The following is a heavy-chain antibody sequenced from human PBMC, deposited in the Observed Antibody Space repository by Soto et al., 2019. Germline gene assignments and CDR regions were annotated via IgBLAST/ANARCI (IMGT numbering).Heavy chain of an antibody. V-gene: IGHV3-74*01. CDR1: GFVFDSHW. Sequence: GGSLRLSCAAAGFVFDSHWMHWVRQAPGKGLVWVSRINGDGSSTFYADSVKGRFTISRDNARNTVYLQMSSLRAEDTAVYYCARGIYWRYGMDVWGQGTTVTVSS. CDR3: ARGIYWRYGMDV. D-gene: IGHD5-12*01. CDR2: INGDGSST. J-gene: IGHJ6*02.